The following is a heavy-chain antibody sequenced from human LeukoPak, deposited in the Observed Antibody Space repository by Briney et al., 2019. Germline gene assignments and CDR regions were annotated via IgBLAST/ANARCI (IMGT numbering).Heavy chain of an antibody. CDR2: IDRYGNT. CDR1: GESSSDSSY. V-gene: IGHV4-34*01. D-gene: IGHD3-16*01. J-gene: IGHJ4*02. CDR3: ARRGGGNYPYYFDY. Sequence: SETLSLTCAIYGESSSDSSYWSWIRRPPGKGLEWIGEIDRYGNTNYSSSLKSRVTISIQTSKSQFSLNLNSVTDADTAIYFCARRGGGNYPYYFDYWGRGTPVIVSS.